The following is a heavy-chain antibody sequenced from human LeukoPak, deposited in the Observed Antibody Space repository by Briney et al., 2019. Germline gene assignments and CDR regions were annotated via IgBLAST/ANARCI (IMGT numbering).Heavy chain of an antibody. CDR2: ISGSGGST. CDR1: GFTFSSYA. Sequence: GGSLRLSCAASGFTFSSYAMSWVRQASGKGLEWVSAISGSGGSTYYADSVKGRFTISRDNAKNSLYLQMNSLRVEDTAVYYCAKEGRSLQTYWGQGTLVTVSS. J-gene: IGHJ4*02. CDR3: AKEGRSLQTY. V-gene: IGHV3-23*01. D-gene: IGHD5-24*01.